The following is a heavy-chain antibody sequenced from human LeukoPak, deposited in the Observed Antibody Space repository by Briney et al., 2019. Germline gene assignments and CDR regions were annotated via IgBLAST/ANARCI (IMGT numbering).Heavy chain of an antibody. V-gene: IGHV3-74*01. Sequence: PGGSLRLSCAASGFTFSSNWMHWVRQAPGKGLVWVSRINEDGSTTNYADSVKGRFTISRDNAKNSLYLQMNSLRAEDTAVYYCARARDLPGSGWSHFHDYYCYYGMDVWGQGTTVTVSS. J-gene: IGHJ6*02. CDR3: ARARDLPGSGWSHFHDYYCYYGMDV. CDR2: INEDGSTT. CDR1: GFTFSSNW. D-gene: IGHD6-19*01.